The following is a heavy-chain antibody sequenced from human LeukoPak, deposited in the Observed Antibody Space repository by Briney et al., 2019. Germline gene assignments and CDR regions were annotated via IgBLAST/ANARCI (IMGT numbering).Heavy chain of an antibody. J-gene: IGHJ4*02. CDR3: ARHGVVAARHDY. CDR2: IDYSGNT. CDR1: GGSISSSGYC. V-gene: IGHV4-39*01. Sequence: SETLSLTCTVSGGSISSSGYCWGWIRQPPGKGLEWIGSIDYSGNTNYNPSLKSRVTISVDTSKNQFSLKLSSVTAADTAVYYCARHGVVAARHDYWGQGSLVTVSS. D-gene: IGHD2-15*01.